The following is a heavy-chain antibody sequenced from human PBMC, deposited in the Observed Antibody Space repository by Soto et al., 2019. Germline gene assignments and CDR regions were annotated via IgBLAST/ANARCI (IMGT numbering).Heavy chain of an antibody. V-gene: IGHV1-2*02. D-gene: IGHD6-6*01. CDR3: ERGRRGKYSRSYQATGPAVSNWFDP. J-gene: IGHJ5*02. CDR2: INPNSGGT. CDR1: GYTFTGYY. Sequence: ASVKVSCKASGYTFTGYYMHWVRQAPGQGLEWMGWINPNSGGTNYAQKFQGRVTMTRDTSISPAYMELSRLRSDDTAVYYCERGRRGKYSRSYQATGPAVSNWFDPWG.